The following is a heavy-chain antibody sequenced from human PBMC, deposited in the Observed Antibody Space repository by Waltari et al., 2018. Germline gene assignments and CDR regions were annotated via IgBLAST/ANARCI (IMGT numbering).Heavy chain of an antibody. CDR2: IKQDGSEK. J-gene: IGHJ3*02. Sequence: EVQLVESGGGLVQPVGSLRLSCAACDFTFSRYWMNWVRQAPGKGLEWVANIKQDGSEKYYVDSVKGRFTISRDNAKNSLYLQMNSLRAEDTAVYYCARGLSSAFDIWGQGTMVTVSS. V-gene: IGHV3-7*01. CDR1: DFTFSRYW. CDR3: ARGLSSAFDI.